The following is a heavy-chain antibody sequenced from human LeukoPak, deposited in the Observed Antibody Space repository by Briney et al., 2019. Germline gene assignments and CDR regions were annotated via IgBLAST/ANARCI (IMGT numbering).Heavy chain of an antibody. J-gene: IGHJ4*02. Sequence: PSETLSLTCTVSGGSIRSYYWNWIRQPPGKGLEWIGYISYSGNTNYNPSLESRVTISVDTSKNQFSLKLSSVTAADTAVYYCARTMAARSYFDYWGQGTLVTVSS. V-gene: IGHV4-59*08. CDR1: GGSIRSYY. CDR2: ISYSGNT. D-gene: IGHD6-6*01. CDR3: ARTMAARSYFDY.